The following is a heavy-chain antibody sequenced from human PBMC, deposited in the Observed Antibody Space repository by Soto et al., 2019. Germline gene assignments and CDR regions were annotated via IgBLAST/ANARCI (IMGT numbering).Heavy chain of an antibody. CDR2: INHSGST. CDR3: ARGLYLFED. V-gene: IGHV4-34*01. D-gene: IGHD3-16*02. CDR1: GGSISSYY. Sequence: SETLSLTCTVSGGSISSYYWSWIRKPPARGLGSIGEINHSGSTNYNPSLKSRVTISVDTSKNQFTLKLSSVPAADTAVYYCARGLYLFEDWGQGTLDT. J-gene: IGHJ4*02.